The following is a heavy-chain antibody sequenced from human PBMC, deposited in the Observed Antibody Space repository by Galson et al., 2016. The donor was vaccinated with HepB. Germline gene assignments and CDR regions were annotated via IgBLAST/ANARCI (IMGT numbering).Heavy chain of an antibody. CDR3: ATECGYDLWSGGYHYGMDV. Sequence: SLRLSCAASGFTFSKYAMTWVRQAPGKGLEWVSTLTASGGSYYAASVKGRFTISRDNSKNKLYLQMNSLRAEDTAVYFCATECGYDLWSGGYHYGMDVWGQGTTVTVCS. CDR2: LTASGGS. J-gene: IGHJ6*02. D-gene: IGHD3-3*01. CDR1: GFTFSKYA. V-gene: IGHV3-23*01.